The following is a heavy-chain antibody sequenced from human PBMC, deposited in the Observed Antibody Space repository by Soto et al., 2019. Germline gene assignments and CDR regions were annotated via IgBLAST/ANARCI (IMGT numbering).Heavy chain of an antibody. CDR2: IIPILNIA. D-gene: IGHD2-21*01. CDR3: ARTRAASNSLYWFDP. J-gene: IGHJ5*02. Sequence: QVQLVQSGAEVKKPGSSVKVSCKASGGTFSSYPISWVRQAPGQGLEWMGRIIPILNIANYAQKFQGRVTLTASKSTNTAYMELSILRSEDTAVYYCARTRAASNSLYWFDPWGQGTLVTVSS. V-gene: IGHV1-69*02. CDR1: GGTFSSYP.